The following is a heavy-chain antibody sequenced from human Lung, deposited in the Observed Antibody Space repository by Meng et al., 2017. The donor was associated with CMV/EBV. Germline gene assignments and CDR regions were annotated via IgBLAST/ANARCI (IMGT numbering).Heavy chain of an antibody. Sequence: QVQLVESGGGVVQPGRSRRLSCAASGFTFSSYAMHWVRQAPGKGLEWVAVISYDGSNKYYADSVKGRFTISRDNSKNTLYLQMNSLRAEDTAVYYCARGGSYGVYFDYWGQGTLVAVAS. CDR1: GFTFSSYA. V-gene: IGHV3-30-3*01. J-gene: IGHJ4*02. D-gene: IGHD1-26*01. CDR2: ISYDGSNK. CDR3: ARGGSYGVYFDY.